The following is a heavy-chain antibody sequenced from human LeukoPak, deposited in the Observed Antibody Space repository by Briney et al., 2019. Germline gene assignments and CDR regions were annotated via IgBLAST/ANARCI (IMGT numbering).Heavy chain of an antibody. J-gene: IGHJ5*02. CDR3: ARGPPYGYSSSSWFDP. CDR2: IYTSGST. D-gene: IGHD6-6*01. Sequence: SETLSLTCTVSGGSISSYYWSWIRQPAGKGLEWIGRIYTSGSTNYNPSLKSRVTMSVDTSKNQLSLKLSSVTAADTAVYYCARGPPYGYSSSSWFDPWGQGTLVTVSS. CDR1: GGSISSYY. V-gene: IGHV4-4*07.